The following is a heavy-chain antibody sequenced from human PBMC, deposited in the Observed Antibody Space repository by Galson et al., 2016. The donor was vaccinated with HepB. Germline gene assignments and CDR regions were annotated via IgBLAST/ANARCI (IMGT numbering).Heavy chain of an antibody. Sequence: SVKVSCKASGYSFTSYYMHWMRQAPGQGLEWMGVINPSGDTTSYAQEFQGRVTMTRDTSTSTVYMELSSLTSEDTAVYYCARSSGWHTRFDDWGPGTLVTVSS. CDR2: INPSGDTT. J-gene: IGHJ4*02. CDR1: GYSFTSYY. V-gene: IGHV1-46*01. CDR3: ARSSGWHTRFDD. D-gene: IGHD6-19*01.